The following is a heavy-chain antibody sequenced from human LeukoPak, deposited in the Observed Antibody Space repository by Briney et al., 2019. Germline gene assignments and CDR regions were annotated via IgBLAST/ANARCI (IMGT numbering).Heavy chain of an antibody. CDR2: IFHSGNT. CDR1: GDSISSSYW. V-gene: IGHV4-4*02. J-gene: IGHJ4*02. D-gene: IGHD3-22*01. CDR3: ATRGGNYYDSSGYFDY. Sequence: PSETLSLTCAVSGDSISSSYWWSWVRQPPGKGLEWIGEIFHSGNTNYNPPLKSRVTISVDKSKNQFSLELNSVAAADTAVYYCATRGGNYYDSSGYFDYWARGTLVTVSS.